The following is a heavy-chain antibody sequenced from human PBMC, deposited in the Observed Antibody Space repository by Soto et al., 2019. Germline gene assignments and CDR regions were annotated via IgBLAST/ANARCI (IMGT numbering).Heavy chain of an antibody. CDR1: GGSVSSGSYY. CDR3: ARDIASDFWSGYYAPTYWFDP. D-gene: IGHD3-3*01. Sequence: SETLSLTCTVSGGSVSSGSYYWSWIRQPPGKGLEWIGYIYYSGSTNYNPSLKSRVTISVDTSKNQFSLKLSSVTAADTAVYYCARDIASDFWSGYYAPTYWFDPWGQGTLVTVSS. V-gene: IGHV4-61*01. CDR2: IYYSGST. J-gene: IGHJ5*02.